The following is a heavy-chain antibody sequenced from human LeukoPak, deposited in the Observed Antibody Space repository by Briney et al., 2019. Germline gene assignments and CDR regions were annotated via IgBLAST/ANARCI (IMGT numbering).Heavy chain of an antibody. D-gene: IGHD1-1*01. V-gene: IGHV3-53*01. CDR1: GFTVSSNY. CDR2: IHLSGSA. J-gene: IGHJ3*02. Sequence: GGSLRLSCAASGFTVSSNYMSWVRQAPGKGLEWVSVIHLSGSAYYADSVKGRFTISRDNSKNTLYLQMSTLRAEDTAVYYCAREQLEWRAFDIWGQGTMVTVSS. CDR3: AREQLEWRAFDI.